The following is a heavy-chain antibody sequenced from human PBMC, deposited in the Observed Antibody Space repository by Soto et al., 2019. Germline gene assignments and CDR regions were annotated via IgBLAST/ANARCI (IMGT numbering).Heavy chain of an antibody. V-gene: IGHV3-11*04. CDR2: ISSSGSTI. CDR3: ARGDSSGWIGWFDP. Sequence: PGGSLRLSCAASGFTISRRDNHAMSWVRQAPGKGLEWVSYISSSGSTIYYADSVKGRFTISRDNAKNSLYLQMNSLRAEDTAVYYCARGDSSGWIGWFDPWGQGTLVTVSS. CDR1: GFTISRRDNH. D-gene: IGHD6-19*01. J-gene: IGHJ5*02.